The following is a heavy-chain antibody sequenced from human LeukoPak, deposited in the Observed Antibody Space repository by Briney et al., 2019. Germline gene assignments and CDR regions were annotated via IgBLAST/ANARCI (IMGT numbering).Heavy chain of an antibody. D-gene: IGHD2-21*02. CDR3: ARVRLSRGRIAYCGGDCPGPLGY. CDR1: GYTFTGYY. V-gene: IGHV1-2*02. CDR2: INPNSGGT. Sequence: ASVKVSCTASGYTFTGYYMHWVRQAPGQGLEWMGWINPNSGGTNYAQKFQGRVTMTRDTSISTAYMELSRLRSDDTAVYYCARVRLSRGRIAYCGGDCPGPLGYWGQGTLVTVSS. J-gene: IGHJ4*02.